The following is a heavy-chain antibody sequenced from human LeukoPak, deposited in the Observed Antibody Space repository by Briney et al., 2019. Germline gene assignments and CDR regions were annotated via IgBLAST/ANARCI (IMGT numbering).Heavy chain of an antibody. D-gene: IGHD5-18*01. V-gene: IGHV3-53*01. CDR3: ARDLEGYSYGSY. CDR2: IYSGGST. Sequence: GGTLRLSCAASGFTFSSYAMSWVRQAPGKGLEWVSVIYSGGSTNYADSVKGRFTISRDNSMNTVYLQMNSLRAEDTAVYYCARDLEGYSYGSYWGQGTLVTVST. CDR1: GFTFSSYA. J-gene: IGHJ4*02.